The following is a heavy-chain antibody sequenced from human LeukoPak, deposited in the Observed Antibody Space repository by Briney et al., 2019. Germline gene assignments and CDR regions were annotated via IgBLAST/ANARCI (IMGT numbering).Heavy chain of an antibody. Sequence: GGSLRLSCAASGFTFISYVMDGVRQAPGKGLEGVAVIWYYGSDKYYADSVKGRFTISRHNSKNKLYLQMNSMRVEDTAVYYWATDHRHCSGGYCWDYYYYMDVWGKGTTVTVSS. V-gene: IGHV3-33*01. CDR2: IWYYGSDK. J-gene: IGHJ6*03. CDR3: ATDHRHCSGGYCWDYYYYMDV. D-gene: IGHD2-21*02. CDR1: GFTFISYV.